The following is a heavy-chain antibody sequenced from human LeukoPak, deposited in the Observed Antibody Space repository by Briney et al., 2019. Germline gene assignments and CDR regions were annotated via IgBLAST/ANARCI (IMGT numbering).Heavy chain of an antibody. CDR1: GNTFTGYY. J-gene: IGHJ4*02. V-gene: IGHV1-2*06. Sequence: ASVKVSCKASGNTFTGYYMHWVRQAPGQGLEWMGRINPNSGGTNYAQKFQGRVTMTRDTSISTAYMELSRLRSDDTAVYYCARDYYDSSGHYRSVDYWGQGTLVTVSS. CDR3: ARDYYDSSGHYRSVDY. D-gene: IGHD3-22*01. CDR2: INPNSGGT.